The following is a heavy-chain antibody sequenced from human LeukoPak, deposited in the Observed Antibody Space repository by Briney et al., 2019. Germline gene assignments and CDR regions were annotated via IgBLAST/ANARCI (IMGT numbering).Heavy chain of an antibody. CDR1: GFTVSSNY. Sequence: GGSLRLSCAASGFTVSSNYMSWVRQAPGKGLEWVSVIYSGGSTYYADSVKGRFTISRDNSKNTLYLQMNSLGAEDTAVYYCAKASFWSGYYYFDYWGQGTLVTVSS. D-gene: IGHD3-3*01. J-gene: IGHJ4*02. CDR3: AKASFWSGYYYFDY. CDR2: IYSGGST. V-gene: IGHV3-53*05.